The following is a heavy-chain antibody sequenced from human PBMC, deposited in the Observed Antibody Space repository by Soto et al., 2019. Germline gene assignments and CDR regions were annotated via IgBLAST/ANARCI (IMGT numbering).Heavy chain of an antibody. Sequence: GESLKISCKGSGYSFTTHWIGWVRQMPGEGLEWMGIIYPGNSASRYSPSLQGRVSISVDKSISTAYLQWSSLKASDTAMYYCARAEYGKADYWGQGTPVTVSS. CDR1: GYSFTTHW. CDR3: ARAEYGKADY. J-gene: IGHJ4*02. D-gene: IGHD4-17*01. CDR2: IYPGNSAS. V-gene: IGHV5-51*01.